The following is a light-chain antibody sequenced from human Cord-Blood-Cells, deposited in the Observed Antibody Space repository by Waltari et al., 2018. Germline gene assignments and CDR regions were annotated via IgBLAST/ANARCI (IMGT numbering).Light chain of an antibody. CDR3: MQGTHWPPT. CDR1: QSLVYSDGNTY. V-gene: IGKV2-30*01. CDR2: KVS. J-gene: IGKJ1*01. Sequence: DVVMTQSPLSLPVTLGQPASISCRSRQSLVYSDGNTYLNWFKQRPGHSPRRLIYKVSNRDSGVPDRFSGSGSGTDFTLKISRVEAEDVGVYYCMQGTHWPPTFGQGTKVEIK.